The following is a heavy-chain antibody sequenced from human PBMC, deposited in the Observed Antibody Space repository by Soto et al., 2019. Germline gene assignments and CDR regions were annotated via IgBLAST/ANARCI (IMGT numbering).Heavy chain of an antibody. Sequence: GESLKISCKGSGYSFTSYWIGWVRQMPGKGLEWMGIIYPGDSDTRYSPSFQGQVTISADKSISTAYLQWSSLKASDTAMYYCARPEDEYSSGWYYFDYWGQGTLVTVSS. J-gene: IGHJ4*02. CDR1: GYSFTSYW. CDR3: ARPEDEYSSGWYYFDY. D-gene: IGHD6-19*01. CDR2: IYPGDSDT. V-gene: IGHV5-51*01.